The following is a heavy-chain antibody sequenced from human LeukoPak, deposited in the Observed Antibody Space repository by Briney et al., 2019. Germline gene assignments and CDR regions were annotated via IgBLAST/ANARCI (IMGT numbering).Heavy chain of an antibody. CDR1: GFTFSSYE. Sequence: GGSLRLSCAVSGFTFSSYEMNWVRQPPGKGLAWVSSISSSSSYIYYADSVKGRFTISRDNAKNSMDLQMNSLRAEDTAVYYCARGSGSSWYFYFDYWGQGTLVTVSS. V-gene: IGHV3-21*01. J-gene: IGHJ4*02. D-gene: IGHD6-13*01. CDR2: ISSSSSYI. CDR3: ARGSGSSWYFYFDY.